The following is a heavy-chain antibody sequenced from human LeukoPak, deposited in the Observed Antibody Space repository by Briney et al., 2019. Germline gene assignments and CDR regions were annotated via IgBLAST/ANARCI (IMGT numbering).Heavy chain of an antibody. D-gene: IGHD3-22*01. CDR1: GVSFSGYY. J-gene: IGHJ3*02. V-gene: IGHV4-34*01. CDR2: INHSGST. CDR3: ARGKYYYDSSGPKGNAFDI. Sequence: PSETLSLTCAVYGVSFSGYYWSWIRQPPGKGLEWIGEINHSGSTNYNPSLKSRVTISVDTSKNQFSLKLSSVTAADTAVYYCARGKYYYDSSGPKGNAFDIWGQGTMVTVSS.